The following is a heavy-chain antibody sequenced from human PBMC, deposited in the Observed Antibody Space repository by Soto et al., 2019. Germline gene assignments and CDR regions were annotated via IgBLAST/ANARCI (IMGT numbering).Heavy chain of an antibody. V-gene: IGHV3-23*01. CDR2: IGASGADT. CDR3: ALRKTGSYFDS. D-gene: IGHD1-26*01. CDR1: GFTFSSYA. J-gene: IGHJ4*02. Sequence: EVQLLESGGGLVQPGGSLRLSCAASGFTFSSYAMSWVRQAPGKGLEWVSAIGASGADTYYAEYVKGRFTISRDNSKNTLYLKMNSLRAEDTAVYYCALRKTGSYFDSWGQGTLVTVSS.